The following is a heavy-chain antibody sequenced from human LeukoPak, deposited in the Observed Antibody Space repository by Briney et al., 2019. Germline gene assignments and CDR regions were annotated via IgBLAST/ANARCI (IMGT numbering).Heavy chain of an antibody. CDR3: VRTPPNWGFDY. CDR2: MSPNSGDT. D-gene: IGHD7-27*01. Sequence: EASVTVSCTASGYTFTTHDINWVRQATGQGLEWLGWMSPNSGDTGYAQKFQGRVTMTSDSSISTAYMEQSSLRSEDTAIYYCVRTPPNWGFDYWGQGTLVTVSS. CDR1: GYTFTTHD. V-gene: IGHV1-8*01. J-gene: IGHJ4*02.